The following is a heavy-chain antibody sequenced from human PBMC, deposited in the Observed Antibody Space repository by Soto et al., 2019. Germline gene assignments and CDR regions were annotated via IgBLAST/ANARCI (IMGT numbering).Heavy chain of an antibody. CDR3: ASGITIFGVVIIGQYYYYGMDV. Sequence: SVKVSCKASGGTFSSYAISWVRQAPGQGLEWMGGIIPIFGTANYAQKFQGRVTITADESTSTAYIELSSLRSEDTAVYYCASGITIFGVVIIGQYYYYGMDVWGQGTTVTVSS. D-gene: IGHD3-3*01. V-gene: IGHV1-69*13. CDR1: GGTFSSYA. CDR2: IIPIFGTA. J-gene: IGHJ6*02.